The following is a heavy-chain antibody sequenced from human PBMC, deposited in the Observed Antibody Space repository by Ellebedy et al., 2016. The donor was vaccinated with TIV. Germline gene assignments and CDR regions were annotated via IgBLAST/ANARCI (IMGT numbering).Heavy chain of an antibody. CDR3: ARGGWSNDY. J-gene: IGHJ4*02. CDR2: IYYTGST. CDR1: GGSISNFY. V-gene: IGHV4-59*01. D-gene: IGHD6-19*01. Sequence: SETLSLXXTVSGGSISNFYWSWIRQPPGKGLEWIGYIYYTGSTNYNPSLMSRVTMSVDTSKNQFSLNLKSVTAADTAMYFCARGGWSNDYWGQGTLVTVSS.